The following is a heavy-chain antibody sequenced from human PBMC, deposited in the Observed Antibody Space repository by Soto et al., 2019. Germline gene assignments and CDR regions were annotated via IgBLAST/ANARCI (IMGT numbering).Heavy chain of an antibody. CDR2: IYYSGST. CDR3: ARSSRYSGYDVDY. D-gene: IGHD5-12*01. CDR1: GGSISSSSYY. Sequence: SETLSLTCTVSGGSISSSSYYWGWIRQPPGKGLEWIGSIYYSGSTYYNPSLKSRVTISVDTSKNQFSLKLSSVTAADMAVYYCARSSRYSGYDVDYWGQGTLVTVSS. J-gene: IGHJ4*02. V-gene: IGHV4-39*01.